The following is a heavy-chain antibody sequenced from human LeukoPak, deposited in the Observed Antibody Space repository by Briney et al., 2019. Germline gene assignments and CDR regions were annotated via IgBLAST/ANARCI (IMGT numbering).Heavy chain of an antibody. V-gene: IGHV4-59*01. CDR1: GGSISSYY. CDR3: ARRRDYSNYEACFDY. D-gene: IGHD4-11*01. J-gene: IGHJ4*02. CDR2: IYYSGST. Sequence: KPSETLSLTCTVSGGSISSYYWSWIRQPLGKGLEWIGYIYYSGSTNYNPSLKSRVTISVDTSKNQFSLKLSSVTAADTAVYYCARRRDYSNYEACFDYWGQGTLVTVSS.